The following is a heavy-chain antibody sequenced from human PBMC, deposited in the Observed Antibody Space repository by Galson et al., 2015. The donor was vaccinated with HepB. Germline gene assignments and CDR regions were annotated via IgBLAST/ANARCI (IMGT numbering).Heavy chain of an antibody. CDR3: AQELSGAFHL. Sequence: SLRLSCAASGFTFSSYSMHWVRQAPGKGLEWVSSISSSSSYIYYADSGKGRFTISRDNAKYSLYLQMNILRAEDTDVYYCAQELSGAFHLWGQGTSITVSS. J-gene: IGHJ3*01. D-gene: IGHD3-16*02. CDR1: GFTFSSYS. CDR2: ISSSSSYI. V-gene: IGHV3-21*01.